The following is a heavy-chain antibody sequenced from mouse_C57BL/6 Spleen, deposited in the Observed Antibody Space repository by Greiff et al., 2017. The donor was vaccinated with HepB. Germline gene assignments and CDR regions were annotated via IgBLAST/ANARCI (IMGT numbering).Heavy chain of an antibody. D-gene: IGHD1-1*01. V-gene: IGHV1-62-2*01. J-gene: IGHJ2*01. CDR1: GYTFTEYT. CDR2: FYPGSGSI. Sequence: QVQLQQSGAELVKPGASVKLSCKASGYTFTEYTIHWVKQRSGQGLEWIGWFYPGSGSIKYNEKFKDKATLTADKSSSTVYMELSRLTSEDSAVYFCARHEGYYYGSSYYGYYFDYWGQGTTLTVSS. CDR3: ARHEGYYYGSSYYGYYFDY.